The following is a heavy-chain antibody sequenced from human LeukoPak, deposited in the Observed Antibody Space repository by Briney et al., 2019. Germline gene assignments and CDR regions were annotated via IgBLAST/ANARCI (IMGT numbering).Heavy chain of an antibody. CDR2: IYYGGST. J-gene: IGHJ4*02. Sequence: SETLSLTCTVSGGSISSYYWSWIRQPPGKGLEWIGYIYYGGSTNYNPSLKSRVTISVDTSKNQFSLKLSSVTAADTAVYYCARYREQLVSFDYWGQGTLVTVSS. CDR3: ARYREQLVSFDY. D-gene: IGHD6-6*01. V-gene: IGHV4-59*01. CDR1: GGSISSYY.